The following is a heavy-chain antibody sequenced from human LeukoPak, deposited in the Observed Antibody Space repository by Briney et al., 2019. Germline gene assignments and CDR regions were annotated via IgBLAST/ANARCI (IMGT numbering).Heavy chain of an antibody. Sequence: GASVKVSCKASGGTFSSYAISWVRQAPGKGLEWMGLVDPEDGETIYAEKFQGRVTITADTSTDTAYMELSSLRSEDTAVYYCATLGDIVVVDWGQGTLVTVSS. CDR3: ATLGDIVVVD. J-gene: IGHJ4*02. V-gene: IGHV1-69-2*01. CDR1: GGTFSSYA. D-gene: IGHD2-2*01. CDR2: VDPEDGET.